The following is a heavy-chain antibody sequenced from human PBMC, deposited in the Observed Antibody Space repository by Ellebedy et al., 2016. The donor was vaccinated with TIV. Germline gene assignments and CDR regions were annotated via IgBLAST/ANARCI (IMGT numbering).Heavy chain of an antibody. CDR1: GFTFSSYA. V-gene: IGHV3-30-3*01. J-gene: IGHJ4*02. CDR3: ARGDLWGIAVPGTVDY. Sequence: PGGSLRLSCAASGFTFSSYAIHWVRQAPGKGLEWVSFISFDGTSKYYADSVKGRFTISRDNSKNTLYLQMNSLRAEDTAVYYCARGDLWGIAVPGTVDYWGQGTLVSVSS. D-gene: IGHD6-19*01. CDR2: ISFDGTSK.